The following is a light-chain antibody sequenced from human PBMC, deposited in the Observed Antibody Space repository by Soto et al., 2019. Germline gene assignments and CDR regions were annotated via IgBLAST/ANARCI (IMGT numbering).Light chain of an antibody. V-gene: IGKV1-33*01. J-gene: IGKJ5*01. CDR2: DAS. CDR1: QDINKN. CDR3: QQYESLPLT. Sequence: DIQMTQSPSSLSASVGDRVTITCQASQDINKNLIWYQQKPGKAPKLLIYDASDLETGVPSRFSGSGSGTGFTFTFSSLQPEDFATYYCQQYESLPLTFGQGTRLEIK.